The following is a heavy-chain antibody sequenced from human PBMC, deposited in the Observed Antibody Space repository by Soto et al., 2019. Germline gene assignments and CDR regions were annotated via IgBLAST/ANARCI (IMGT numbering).Heavy chain of an antibody. CDR1: GGSISSSSYY. V-gene: IGHV4-39*01. Sequence: PSETLSLTCTVSGGSISSSSYYWGWIRQPPGKGLEWIGSIYYSGSTYYNPSLKSRVTISVDTSKNQFSLKLSSVTAADTAVYYCARHSVGYFDWLIGYHFDYWGQGTLVTVSS. CDR3: ARHSVGYFDWLIGYHFDY. D-gene: IGHD3-9*01. CDR2: IYYSGST. J-gene: IGHJ4*02.